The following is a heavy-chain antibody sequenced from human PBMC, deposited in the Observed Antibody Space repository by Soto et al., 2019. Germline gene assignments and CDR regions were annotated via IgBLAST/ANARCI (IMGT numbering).Heavy chain of an antibody. V-gene: IGHV1-46*03. CDR2: INPSGGYT. J-gene: IGHJ4*02. CDR3: ATGGDFVVETDRYDH. CDR1: GDGLSSYY. Sequence: GASVTVSCTASGDGLSSYYRRWVRQAPGQGLEWLGIINPSGGYTTYAQRFLGRVTMTSDTSTSTVHMELGSLTSEDTAVYYCATGGDFVVETDRYDHWGQGTLVTVSS. D-gene: IGHD2-21*02.